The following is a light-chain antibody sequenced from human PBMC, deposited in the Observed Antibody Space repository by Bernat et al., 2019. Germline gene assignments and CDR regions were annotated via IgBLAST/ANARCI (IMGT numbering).Light chain of an antibody. V-gene: IGLV1-44*01. CDR1: SSNIGSNT. CDR2: SNN. Sequence: QSVLTQPPSASGTPGQRVTIPCSGSSSNIGSNTVNWYQQLPGTAPKLLIYSNNQRPSGVPDRFSGSKSGTSASLAISGLQSEDEADYYCAAWDDSLNGRLVFGGGTKLTVL. J-gene: IGLJ3*02. CDR3: AAWDDSLNGRLV.